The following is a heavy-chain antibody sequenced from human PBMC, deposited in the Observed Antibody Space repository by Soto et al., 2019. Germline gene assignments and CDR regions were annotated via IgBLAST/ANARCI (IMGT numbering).Heavy chain of an antibody. D-gene: IGHD3-22*01. V-gene: IGHV3-30*18. Sequence: QVQLVESGGGVVQPGRSLRLSCAASGFTFSSYGMHWVRQAPGKGLEWVAVISYDGSNKYYADSVKGRFTISRDNSKNTLYLQMNSLRAEDTAVYYCAKEGRMIVVVTFLDYWGQGTLVTVSS. CDR2: ISYDGSNK. J-gene: IGHJ4*02. CDR3: AKEGRMIVVVTFLDY. CDR1: GFTFSSYG.